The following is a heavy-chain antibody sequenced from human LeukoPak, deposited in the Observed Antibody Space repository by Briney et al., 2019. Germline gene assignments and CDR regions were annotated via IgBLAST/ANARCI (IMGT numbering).Heavy chain of an antibody. CDR2: LYTTGTT. J-gene: IGHJ3*01. CDR1: GFSVGSKY. V-gene: IGHV3-53*01. CDR3: ARDLNGVRTFDV. Sequence: GGSLRLSCAASGFSVGSKYMSWVRQAPGKGLEWISVLYTTGTTYYANSVKGRFTISIDDSKNTLYLQMNSLRDEDTAVYFCARDLNGVRTFDVWGQGTMVTVSS. D-gene: IGHD2-8*01.